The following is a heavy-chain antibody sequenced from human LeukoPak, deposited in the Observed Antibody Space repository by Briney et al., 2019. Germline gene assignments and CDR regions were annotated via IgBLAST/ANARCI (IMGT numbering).Heavy chain of an antibody. V-gene: IGHV4-59*01. CDR1: GGSISGDY. D-gene: IGHD3-16*01. CDR3: ARDRGRNGGFDY. CDR2: ICYSGST. Sequence: SETLSLTCTVSGGSISGDYWSWIRQPPGKGLEWVGYICYSGSTNYNPSLKSRVTISVDTSKNHFSLKLSSVTAADTAVYYCARDRGRNGGFDYWGQGTLVTVFS. J-gene: IGHJ4*02.